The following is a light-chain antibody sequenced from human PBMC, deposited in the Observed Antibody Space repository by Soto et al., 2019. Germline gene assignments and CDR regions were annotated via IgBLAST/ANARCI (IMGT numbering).Light chain of an antibody. J-gene: IGLJ2*01. V-gene: IGLV2-8*01. Sequence: QSALTQPPSASGSPGQSVTISCTGTSSDVGGFKYVSWYQHHPGKAPKLIIYEVTKRPSGAPDRFSGSKSGNTATLTISGIQADEEAEDYCSSYGRSNNWTVVFGGGTKLTVL. CDR2: EVT. CDR1: SSDVGGFKY. CDR3: SSYGRSNNWTVV.